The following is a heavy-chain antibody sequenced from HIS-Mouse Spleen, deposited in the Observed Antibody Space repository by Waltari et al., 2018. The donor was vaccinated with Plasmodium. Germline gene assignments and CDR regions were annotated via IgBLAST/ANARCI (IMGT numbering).Heavy chain of an antibody. V-gene: IGHV3-7*01. J-gene: IGHJ2*01. Sequence: EVRLVVSGGGLVQPGGSLRLACEVCGFHFSSYWMRWVRQAPGKGREWVANIKQDGSEKYYVDTVKGRFTISRDNAKNSLYLQMNSLRAEDTAVYYCASSWYWYFDLWGRGTLVTVSS. CDR1: GFHFSSYW. CDR3: ASSWYWYFDL. D-gene: IGHD6-13*01. CDR2: IKQDGSEK.